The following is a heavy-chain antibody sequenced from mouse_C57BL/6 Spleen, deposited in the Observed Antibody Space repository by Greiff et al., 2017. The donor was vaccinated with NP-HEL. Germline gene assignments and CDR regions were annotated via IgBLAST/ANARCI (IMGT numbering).Heavy chain of an antibody. J-gene: IGHJ3*01. Sequence: EVQLQQSGAELVKPGASVKLSCTASGFNIKDYYMHWVKQRTEQGLEGIGRIDPEDGETKYAPKFQGKATITADTSSNQAYLQISSLTSEDTAVYYCASYYYGSSYTWFAYWGQGTLVTVSA. CDR1: GFNIKDYY. D-gene: IGHD1-1*01. CDR3: ASYYYGSSYTWFAY. CDR2: IDPEDGET. V-gene: IGHV14-2*01.